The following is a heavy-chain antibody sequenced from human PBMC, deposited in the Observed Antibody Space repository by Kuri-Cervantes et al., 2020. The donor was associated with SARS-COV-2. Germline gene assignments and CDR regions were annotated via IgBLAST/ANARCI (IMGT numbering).Heavy chain of an antibody. CDR3: ARMVRGLRSYYFDY. V-gene: IGHV2-70*04. Sequence: SGPTLVKPTQTLTLTCTFSGFSLSTSGMRVSWIRQPPGKALERLARIDWDDDKFYSTSLKTRLTISKDTSKNQVVLTMTNMDPVDTATYYCARMVRGLRSYYFDYWGQGTLVTVSS. D-gene: IGHD3-10*01. J-gene: IGHJ4*02. CDR1: GFSLSTSGMR. CDR2: IDWDDDK.